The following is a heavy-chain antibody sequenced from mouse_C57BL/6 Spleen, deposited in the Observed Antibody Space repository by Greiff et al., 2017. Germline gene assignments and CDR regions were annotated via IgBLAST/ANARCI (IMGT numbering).Heavy chain of an antibody. CDR2: IRSKSSNYAT. CDR3: VKDSSGYSWFAY. D-gene: IGHD3-2*02. J-gene: IGHJ3*01. CDR1: GFTFNTYA. Sequence: DVQLVESGGGLVQPKGSLKLSCAASGFTFNTYAMHWVRQAPGKGLEWVARIRSKSSNYATYYADSVKDRFTISRDDSQSMLYLQMNNLKTEDTAMYDCVKDSSGYSWFAYWGQGTLVTVSA. V-gene: IGHV10-3*01.